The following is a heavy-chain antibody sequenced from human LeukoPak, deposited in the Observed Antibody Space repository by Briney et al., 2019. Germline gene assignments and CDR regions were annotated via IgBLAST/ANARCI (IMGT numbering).Heavy chain of an antibody. V-gene: IGHV4-39*07. CDR2: IYYSGST. J-gene: IGHJ5*02. Sequence: TSETLSLTCTVSGGSISSSSYYWGWIRQPPGKGLEWIGSIYYSGSTYYNPSLKSRVTISVDTSKNQFSLKLSSVTAADTAVYYCARVLPYDWFDPWGQGTLVTVSS. D-gene: IGHD4-17*01. CDR1: GGSISSSSYY. CDR3: ARVLPYDWFDP.